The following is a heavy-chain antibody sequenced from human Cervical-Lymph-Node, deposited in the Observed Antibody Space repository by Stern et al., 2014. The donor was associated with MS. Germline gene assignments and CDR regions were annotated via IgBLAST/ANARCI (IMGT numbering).Heavy chain of an antibody. Sequence: QVQLVQSGAEVRKPESSVKVSCKASGGALSSYALTWVRQAPGQGLEWMGGIIPLIGAAKYAQKFQGRVTFTADKSTNTAFMELSSLTSDDTAVYYCARCYSSNWHEGGHDALDIWGQGTPVTVSS. CDR3: ARCYSSNWHEGGHDALDI. V-gene: IGHV1-69*06. CDR2: IIPLIGAA. CDR1: GGALSSYA. J-gene: IGHJ3*02. D-gene: IGHD6-13*01.